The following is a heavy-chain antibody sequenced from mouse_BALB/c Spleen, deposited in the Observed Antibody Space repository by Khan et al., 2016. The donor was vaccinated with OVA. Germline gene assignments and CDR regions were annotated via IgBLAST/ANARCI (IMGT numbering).Heavy chain of an antibody. Sequence: QIQLVQSGPELKKPGETVKISCKASGYTFTNYGMNWVKQAPGKGLKWMGWINTYTGDPTYADDFRGRFAFSLETSASTASLQISKLKNEDTATYCCARMRPSRYFAGWGAGTTVTVSS. CDR1: GYTFTNYG. CDR3: ARMRPSRYFAG. J-gene: IGHJ1*01. CDR2: INTYTGDP. V-gene: IGHV9-3-1*01.